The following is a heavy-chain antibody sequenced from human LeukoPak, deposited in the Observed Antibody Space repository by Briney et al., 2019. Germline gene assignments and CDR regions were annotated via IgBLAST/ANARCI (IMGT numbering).Heavy chain of an antibody. CDR2: IYSGGST. Sequence: GGSLRLSCAASGFTVSSNYMSWVRQAPGKGLEWVSVIYSGGSTYYADSVKGRFTISRDNSKNSLYLQMNSLRAEDTAVYYCARGPQKNGHSSGYPGYFDYWGQGTLVTVSS. V-gene: IGHV3-53*01. J-gene: IGHJ4*02. D-gene: IGHD3-22*01. CDR3: ARGPQKNGHSSGYPGYFDY. CDR1: GFTVSSNY.